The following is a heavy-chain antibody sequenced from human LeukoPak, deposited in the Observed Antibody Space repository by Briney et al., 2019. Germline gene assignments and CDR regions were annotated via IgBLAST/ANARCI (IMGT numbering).Heavy chain of an antibody. J-gene: IGHJ4*02. Sequence: ETGRSLRLSCAASGFTFDDYAMHWVRQAPGKGLEWVSGISWNSGSVGYADSVKGRFTISRDNAKNSLYLQMNSLRAEDMALYYCAKANYYGSGSYYNGDYYFDYWGQGTLVTVSS. CDR3: AKANYYGSGSYYNGDYYFDY. V-gene: IGHV3-9*03. CDR2: ISWNSGSV. D-gene: IGHD3-10*01. CDR1: GFTFDDYA.